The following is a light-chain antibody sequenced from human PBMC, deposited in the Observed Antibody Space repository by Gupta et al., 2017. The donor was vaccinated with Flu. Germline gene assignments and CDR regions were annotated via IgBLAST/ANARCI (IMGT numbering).Light chain of an antibody. V-gene: IGLV2-14*01. CDR1: SSDLGGFDY. Sequence: QSALTQPASVSGSPGQSLTISCTGTSSDLGGFDYVSWYQHHPGKAPKVMIHEVSNRASGVSNRFSGSKSGNTASLTISGLQAEDEGDYYCSSYTSSNGFVFGTGTKVTVL. CDR2: EVS. CDR3: SSYTSSNGFV. J-gene: IGLJ1*01.